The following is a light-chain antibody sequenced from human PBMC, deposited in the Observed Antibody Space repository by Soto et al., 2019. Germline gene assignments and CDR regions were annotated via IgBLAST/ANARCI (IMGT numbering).Light chain of an antibody. V-gene: IGKV3-20*01. CDR3: QQYGSVPLT. CDR1: QSVSTSY. J-gene: IGKJ4*01. Sequence: EIVLTQSPGTLSLSPGERATLSCRASQSVSTSYLAWYQQKPGQAPRLLIYGAPIRATGIPDRFSGSGSGADFTLTISSLETEDFAVYYCQQYGSVPLTFGGGTKVEIK. CDR2: GAP.